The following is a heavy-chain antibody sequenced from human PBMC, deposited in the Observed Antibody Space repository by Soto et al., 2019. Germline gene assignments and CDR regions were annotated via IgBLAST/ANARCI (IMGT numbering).Heavy chain of an antibody. CDR3: TTFDSSGYYAPPPTDY. CDR1: GFTFSNAW. CDR2: IKSKTDGGTT. J-gene: IGHJ4*02. D-gene: IGHD3-22*01. V-gene: IGHV3-15*01. Sequence: EVQLVESGGGLVKPGGSLRLSCAASGFTFSNAWMSWVRQAPGKGLEWVGRIKSKTDGGTTDYAAPVKGRFTISRDDSKNTLYLQMNSLTTEDTAVYYCTTFDSSGYYAPPPTDYWGQGTLVTVSS.